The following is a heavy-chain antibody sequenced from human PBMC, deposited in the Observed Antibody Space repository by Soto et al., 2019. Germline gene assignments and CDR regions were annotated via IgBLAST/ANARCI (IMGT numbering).Heavy chain of an antibody. CDR1: AFTFSSHA. J-gene: IGHJ6*02. CDR3: AKGSPYYDFWSGYYTRGSRAV. CDR2: ISGSDGST. Sequence: GGSLRLSGAASAFTFSSHAMSWDRQAPGKGLERVSAISGSDGSTYYADSVKGRFTISRDNSKNTLYLQMNSLRAEDTAVYYPAKGSPYYDFWSGYYTRGSRAVSGRGRRVAVSS. V-gene: IGHV3-23*01. D-gene: IGHD3-3*01.